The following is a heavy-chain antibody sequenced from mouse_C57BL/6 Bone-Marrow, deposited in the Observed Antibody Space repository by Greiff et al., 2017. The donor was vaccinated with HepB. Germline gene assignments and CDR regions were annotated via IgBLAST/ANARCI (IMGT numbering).Heavy chain of an antibody. J-gene: IGHJ3*01. Sequence: QVQLKESGAELVKPGASVKISCKASGYAFSSYWMNWVKQRPGKGLEWIGQIYPGDGDTNYNGKFKGKATLTADKSSSTAYMQLSSLTSEDSAVYYCTLYYYGSSAGFAYWGQGTLVTVSA. CDR1: GYAFSSYW. CDR3: TLYYYGSSAGFAY. D-gene: IGHD1-1*01. CDR2: IYPGDGDT. V-gene: IGHV1-80*01.